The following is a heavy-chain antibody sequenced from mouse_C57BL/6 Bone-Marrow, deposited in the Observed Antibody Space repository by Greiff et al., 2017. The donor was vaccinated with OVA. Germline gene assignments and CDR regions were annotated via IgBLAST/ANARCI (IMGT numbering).Heavy chain of an antibody. J-gene: IGHJ4*01. V-gene: IGHV14-4*01. CDR3: TTRRDYAMDY. Sequence: VQLKQSGAELVRPGASVKLSCTASGFNIKDDYMHWVKQRPEQGLEWIRWIDPENGDTEYASKFQGKATITADTSSNTAYLQLSSLTSEDTAVYYCTTRRDYAMDYWGQGTSVTVSS. CDR1: GFNIKDDY. CDR2: IDPENGDT.